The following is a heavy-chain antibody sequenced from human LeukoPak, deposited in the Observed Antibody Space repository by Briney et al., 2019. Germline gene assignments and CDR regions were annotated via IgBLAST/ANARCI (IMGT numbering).Heavy chain of an antibody. V-gene: IGHV5-51*01. CDR3: ATTILTYSSSWSDAFDI. D-gene: IGHD6-13*01. CDR1: GYSFTSYW. Sequence: GESLQISCQGSGYSFTSYWIGWVRQMPGKGLEWMGIIYPGDSDTRYSPSFQGQVTISADKSISTAYLQWSSLKASDTAMYYCATTILTYSSSWSDAFDIWGQGTMVTVSS. J-gene: IGHJ3*02. CDR2: IYPGDSDT.